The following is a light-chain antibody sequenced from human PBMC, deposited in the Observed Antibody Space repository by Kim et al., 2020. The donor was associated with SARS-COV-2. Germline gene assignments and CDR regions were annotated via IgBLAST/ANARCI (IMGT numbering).Light chain of an antibody. CDR3: QQYSRSPIT. CDR1: ESLAGNY. V-gene: IGKV3-20*01. Sequence: SPGERATPSGRASESLAGNYFACCQQRPGQAPRLVLYGTSTRATGIPERFSGGVSGTDLTLTTSRVGPEDCAVYYCQQYSRSPITFVEGTRLEIK. CDR2: GTS. J-gene: IGKJ5*01.